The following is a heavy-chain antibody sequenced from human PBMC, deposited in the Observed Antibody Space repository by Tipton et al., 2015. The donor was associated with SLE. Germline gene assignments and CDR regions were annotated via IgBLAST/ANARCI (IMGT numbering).Heavy chain of an antibody. D-gene: IGHD2/OR15-2a*01. J-gene: IGHJ4*02. CDR2: IYYSGST. Sequence: LRLSCTVSGGSISSSSYYWGWIRQPPGKGLEWIGYIYYSGSTNYNPSLKSRVTISVDTSKNQFSLKLSSVTAADTAVYYCARSREGLYGDYWGQGTLVTVSS. V-gene: IGHV4-61*05. CDR1: GGSISSSSYY. CDR3: ARSREGLYGDY.